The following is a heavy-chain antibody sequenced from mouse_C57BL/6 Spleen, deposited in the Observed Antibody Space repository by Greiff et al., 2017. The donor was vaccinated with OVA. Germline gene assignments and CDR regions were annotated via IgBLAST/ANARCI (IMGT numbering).Heavy chain of an antibody. J-gene: IGHJ3*01. CDR3: ARDGFAY. CDR2: INPSSGYT. CDR1: GYTFTSYT. D-gene: IGHD1-1*01. Sequence: VQRVESGAELARPGASVKMSCKASGYTFTSYTMHWVKQRPGQGLEWIGYINPSSGYTKYNQKFKDKATLTADKSSSTAYMQLSSLTSEDSAVYYCARDGFAYWGQGTLVTVSA. V-gene: IGHV1-4*01.